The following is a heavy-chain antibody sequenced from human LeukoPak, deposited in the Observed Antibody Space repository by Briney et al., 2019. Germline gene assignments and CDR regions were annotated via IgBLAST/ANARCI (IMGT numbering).Heavy chain of an antibody. CDR2: IYYSGST. J-gene: IGHJ4*02. CDR3: AREHCAGGYCYFLDY. Sequence: SETLSLTCSVSGGSITRYYWNWIRQPPGKGLEWIGYIYYSGSTNYNPSLKSRVTISVDTSKKQFSLKLNSVTAADTAVYYCAREHCAGGYCYFLDYWGQGTLVTVSS. CDR1: GGSITRYY. V-gene: IGHV4-59*13. D-gene: IGHD2/OR15-2a*01.